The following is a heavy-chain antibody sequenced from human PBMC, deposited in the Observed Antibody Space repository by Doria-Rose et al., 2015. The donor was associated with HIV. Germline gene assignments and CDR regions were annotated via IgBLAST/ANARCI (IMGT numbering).Heavy chain of an antibody. CDR3: ARNLLEYYYDSSGFDF. CDR2: IKQDGSEK. V-gene: IGHV3-7*04. Sequence: GLEWVANIKQDGSEKYYVDSVKGRFTISRDNAKNSLNLQMNSLRAEDTAVYYCARNLLEYYYDSSGFDFWGQGTLVTVSS. J-gene: IGHJ4*02. D-gene: IGHD3-22*01.